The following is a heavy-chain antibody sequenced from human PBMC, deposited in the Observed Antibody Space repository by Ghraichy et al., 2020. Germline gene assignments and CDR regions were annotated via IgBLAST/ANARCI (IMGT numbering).Heavy chain of an antibody. CDR1: GFTFSSYA. J-gene: IGHJ4*02. V-gene: IGHV3-23*01. CDR3: GIPRGRYFDWVS. D-gene: IGHD3-9*01. Sequence: GGSLRLSCAASGFTFSSYAMSWVRQAPGKGLEWVSAISGSGGSTYYADSVKGRFTISRDNSKNTLYLQMNSLRAEDTAVYYCGIPRGRYFDWVSWGQGTLVTVSS. CDR2: ISGSGGST.